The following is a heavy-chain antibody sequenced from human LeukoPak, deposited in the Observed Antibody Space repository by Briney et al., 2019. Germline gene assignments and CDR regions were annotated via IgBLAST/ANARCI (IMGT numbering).Heavy chain of an antibody. CDR2: ISSSGSTI. Sequence: GGSLRLSCAASGFTFSSYAMSWVRQAPGKGLEWVSAISSSGSTIYYADSVKGRFTISRDNAKNSLYLQMNSLRAEDTAVYYCARGGSPLGDYYYYYMDVWGKGTTVTISS. J-gene: IGHJ6*03. V-gene: IGHV3-21*04. CDR1: GFTFSSYA. CDR3: ARGGSPLGDYYYYYMDV. D-gene: IGHD3-10*01.